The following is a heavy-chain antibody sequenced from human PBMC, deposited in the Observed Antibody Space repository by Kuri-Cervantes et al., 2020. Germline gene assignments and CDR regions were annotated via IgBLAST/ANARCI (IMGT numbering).Heavy chain of an antibody. V-gene: IGHV4-30-4*01. D-gene: IGHD6-6*01. J-gene: IGHJ6*03. CDR3: ARASIAARLPSLYYYYYMDV. CDR1: GGSISSGDFY. Sequence: LRLSCTVSGGSISSGDFYWSWIRQPPGKGLEWIGYIFYSGTTYYSPSLKSRVSISVDTSKNQLSLKLSSVTAADTAVYYCARASIAARLPSLYYYYYMDVWGKGTTVTVSS. CDR2: IFYSGTT.